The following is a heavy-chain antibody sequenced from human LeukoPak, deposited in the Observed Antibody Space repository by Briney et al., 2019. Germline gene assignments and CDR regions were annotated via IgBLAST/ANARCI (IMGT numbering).Heavy chain of an antibody. CDR3: ARLFDY. CDR2: INHSGST. V-gene: IGHV4-34*01. Sequence: SETLSLTCAVYGGSFSGYYWSWVRQPPGKGLEWIREINHSGSTNYNPSLKSRVTISVDTSKNQFSLKLSSVTAADTAVYYCARLFDYWGQGTLVTVSS. J-gene: IGHJ4*02. CDR1: GGSFSGYY.